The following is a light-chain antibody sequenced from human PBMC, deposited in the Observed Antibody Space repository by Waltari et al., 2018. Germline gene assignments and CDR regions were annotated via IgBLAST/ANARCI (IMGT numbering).Light chain of an antibody. Sequence: EIVLTQSPATLSLSPGERSTLSCRASQSVSSNLAWYQQKPGQAPSLLIYDASNRATGIPVRFSGSGSGTDFTLTISSLEPEDFAVYYCQQRSNLVTFGGGTKVEIK. V-gene: IGKV3-11*01. CDR2: DAS. J-gene: IGKJ4*01. CDR3: QQRSNLVT. CDR1: QSVSSN.